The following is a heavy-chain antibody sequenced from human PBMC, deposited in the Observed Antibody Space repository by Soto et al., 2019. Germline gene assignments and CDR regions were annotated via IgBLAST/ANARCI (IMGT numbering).Heavy chain of an antibody. CDR3: ARDASPYYDILTGYNGNWFDP. D-gene: IGHD3-9*01. CDR2: INPSGGRP. Sequence: QVQLVQSGAEVKKPGASVKVSCKASGYTFTSYYMHWVRQAPGQGLEWMGIINPSGGRPGYAQKFQGRVTMTMDTSTSTVYMELSSLRSEDTAVYYCARDASPYYDILTGYNGNWFDPWGQGTLVTVSS. V-gene: IGHV1-46*01. J-gene: IGHJ5*02. CDR1: GYTFTSYY.